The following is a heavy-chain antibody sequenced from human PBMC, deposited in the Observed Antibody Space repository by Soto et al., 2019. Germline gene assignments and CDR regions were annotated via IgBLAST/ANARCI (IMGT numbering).Heavy chain of an antibody. CDR3: ARDSRVGTIFGVVITDYYGMDV. Sequence: QVQLVQSGAEVKKPGSSVKVSCKASGGTFSSYAISWVRQAPGQGLEWMGGIIPIFGTANYAQKFQGRVTITADESTSTAYMELSSLRSEDTAVYYCARDSRVGTIFGVVITDYYGMDVWGQGTTVTVSS. J-gene: IGHJ6*02. CDR2: IIPIFGTA. CDR1: GGTFSSYA. D-gene: IGHD3-3*01. V-gene: IGHV1-69*01.